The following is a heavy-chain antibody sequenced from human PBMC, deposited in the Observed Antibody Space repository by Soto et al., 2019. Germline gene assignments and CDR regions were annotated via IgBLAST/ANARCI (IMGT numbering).Heavy chain of an antibody. CDR2: IKQDGSEK. Sequence: EVQLVESGGGLVQPGGSLRLSCAASGFTFSSYWMSWVRQAPGKGLEWVANIKQDGSEKYYVDSVKGRFTISRDNAKNSLYLQMNSLRAEDTAVYYCATRATGYYILDAFDIWGQGTMVTVSS. J-gene: IGHJ3*02. CDR3: ATRATGYYILDAFDI. V-gene: IGHV3-7*01. CDR1: GFTFSSYW. D-gene: IGHD3-9*01.